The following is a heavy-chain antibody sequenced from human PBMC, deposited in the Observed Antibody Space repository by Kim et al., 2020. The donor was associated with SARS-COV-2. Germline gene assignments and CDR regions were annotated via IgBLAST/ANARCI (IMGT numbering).Heavy chain of an antibody. D-gene: IGHD2-15*01. V-gene: IGHV4-39*01. J-gene: IGHJ4*02. CDR1: SASISSGTYY. CDR2: IHYLGST. Sequence: SETLSLTCTLSSASISSGTYYWVWIRQPPGNGLEFIGKIHYLGSTDYNPSLRGRVTISIDASKESFSLDLTSVTAADTAVYFCARHTSAYSTLDYWGQG. CDR3: ARHTSAYSTLDY.